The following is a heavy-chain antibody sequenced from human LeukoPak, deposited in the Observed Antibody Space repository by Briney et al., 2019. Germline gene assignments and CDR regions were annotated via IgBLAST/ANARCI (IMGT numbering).Heavy chain of an antibody. CDR3: AKAPTPPGYSSGWYGADYYGMDV. D-gene: IGHD6-19*01. J-gene: IGHJ6*02. Sequence: GGSLRLSCAASGFTFSSYAMSWGRQAPRKGLEWVSAISGGGGWTYYADSVKGRFPISRDNSKNTLYLQMSSLRAEDTAGYYCAKAPTPPGYSSGWYGADYYGMDVWGQGTTVTVSS. CDR2: ISGGGGWT. CDR1: GFTFSSYA. V-gene: IGHV3-23*01.